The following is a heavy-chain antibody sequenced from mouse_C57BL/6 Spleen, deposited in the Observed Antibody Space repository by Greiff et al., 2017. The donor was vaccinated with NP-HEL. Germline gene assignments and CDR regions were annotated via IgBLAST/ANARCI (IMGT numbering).Heavy chain of an antibody. J-gene: IGHJ3*01. D-gene: IGHD2-3*01. CDR3: ARKGGYFFAY. CDR2: IHPNSGST. Sequence: VQLQQSGAELVKPGASVKLSCKASGYTFTSYWMHWVKQRPGQGLEWIGMIHPNSGSTNYNEKFKSKATLTVDKSSSTAYMQLSSLTSEDSAVYYCARKGGYFFAYWGQGTLVTVAA. CDR1: GYTFTSYW. V-gene: IGHV1-64*01.